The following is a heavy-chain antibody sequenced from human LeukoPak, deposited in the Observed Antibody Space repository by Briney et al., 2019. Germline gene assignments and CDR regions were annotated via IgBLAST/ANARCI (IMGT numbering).Heavy chain of an antibody. D-gene: IGHD3-22*01. CDR1: GGSISSYY. Sequence: SETLSLTCTVSGGSISSYYWSWIRQPAGKGLEWIGRIYTSGSTNYNPSLKSRVTMSVDTSKNQFSLKLSSVTAADTAVYYCARGSYYYDSSGQPAAFDIWGQGTMVTVSS. V-gene: IGHV4-4*07. CDR3: ARGSYYYDSSGQPAAFDI. CDR2: IYTSGST. J-gene: IGHJ3*02.